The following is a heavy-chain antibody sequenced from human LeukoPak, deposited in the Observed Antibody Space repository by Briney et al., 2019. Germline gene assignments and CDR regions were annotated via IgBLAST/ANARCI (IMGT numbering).Heavy chain of an antibody. Sequence: GRCLRLSCAASGFTFSSYGMHWVRQAPGKGLEWVAVISYDGSNKYYADSVKGRFTISRDNSKNTLYLQMNSLRAEDTAVYYCAKNRQDYDFWSGYYEYGYWGQGTLVTVSS. CDR2: ISYDGSNK. CDR1: GFTFSSYG. CDR3: AKNRQDYDFWSGYYEYGY. V-gene: IGHV3-30*18. D-gene: IGHD3-3*01. J-gene: IGHJ4*02.